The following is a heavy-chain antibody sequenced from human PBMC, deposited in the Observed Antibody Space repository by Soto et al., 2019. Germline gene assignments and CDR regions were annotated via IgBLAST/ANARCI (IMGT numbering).Heavy chain of an antibody. CDR3: AKEPVGPDWYFDL. V-gene: IGHV1-8*01. CDR1: GYTFTSYD. J-gene: IGHJ2*01. CDR2: MNPNSGNT. Sequence: ASVKVSCKASGYTFTSYDINWVRQATGQGLEWMGWMNPNSGNTNYAQKFQERVTITRDMSTSTAYMELSSLRAEDTAVYNCAKEPVGPDWYFDLWGRGTLVTVSS.